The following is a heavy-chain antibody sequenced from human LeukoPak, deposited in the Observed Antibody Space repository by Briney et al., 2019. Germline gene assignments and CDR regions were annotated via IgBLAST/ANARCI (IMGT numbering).Heavy chain of an antibody. J-gene: IGHJ4*02. Sequence: SSETLSLTCTVSGGSISSHYWSWIRQPAGKRLEWLGHVFTRGTTNYNASLEGRLTISLDTARNQFSLYLSSVTAADTAMYFCARSSLAVYFDYWGQGTLVTASS. D-gene: IGHD6-19*01. CDR3: ARSSLAVYFDY. CDR2: VFTRGTT. CDR1: GGSISSHY. V-gene: IGHV4-4*07.